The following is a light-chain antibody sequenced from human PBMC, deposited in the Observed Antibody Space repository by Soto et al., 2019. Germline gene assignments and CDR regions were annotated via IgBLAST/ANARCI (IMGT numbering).Light chain of an antibody. V-gene: IGLV2-14*01. CDR1: SSDVGGYNY. Sequence: QSVLAQPASVSGSPGQSITISCTRTSSDVGGYNYVSWHQQHPGKAPKVLIYEVSDRPSGVSDRFSGSKSGNTASLTISGLQAEDEADYYCSSYTSSSTLDYVFGTGTKVTVL. J-gene: IGLJ1*01. CDR2: EVS. CDR3: SSYTSSSTLDYV.